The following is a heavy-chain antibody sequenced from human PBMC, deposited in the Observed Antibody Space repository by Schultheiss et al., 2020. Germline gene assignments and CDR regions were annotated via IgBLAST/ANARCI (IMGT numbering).Heavy chain of an antibody. CDR1: GFTFSSYA. CDR3: AKGVNYYDSSGLDY. D-gene: IGHD3-22*01. J-gene: IGHJ4*02. V-gene: IGHV3-23*01. Sequence: GGSLRLSCGASGFTFSSYAMSWVRQAPGKGLEWVSAISGSGGSTYYADSVKGRFTISRDNSKNTLYLQMNSLRAEDTAVYYCAKGVNYYDSSGLDYWGQGTLVTVSS. CDR2: ISGSGGST.